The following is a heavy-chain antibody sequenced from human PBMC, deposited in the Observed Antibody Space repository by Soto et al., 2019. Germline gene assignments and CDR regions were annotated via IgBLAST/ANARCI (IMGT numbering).Heavy chain of an antibody. CDR2: MNPNSGNT. Sequence: ASVKVSCKASGYTFTSYDINWVRQATGQGLEWMGWMNPNSGNTGYAQKFQGRVNMTRNTSISTAYMELSSLRSEDTAVYYCARVGSLSYYGSGSYYLDLLDYWGQGTLVTVSS. J-gene: IGHJ4*02. CDR3: ARVGSLSYYGSGSYYLDLLDY. CDR1: GYTFTSYD. D-gene: IGHD3-10*01. V-gene: IGHV1-8*01.